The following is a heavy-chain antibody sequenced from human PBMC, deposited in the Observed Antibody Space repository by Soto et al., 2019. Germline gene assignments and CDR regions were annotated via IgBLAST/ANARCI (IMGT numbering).Heavy chain of an antibody. CDR1: GFTFSSYG. Sequence: QVQLVESGGGVVQPGRSLRLSCAASGFTFSSYGMHWVRQAPGKGLEWVAVISYDGSNKYYADSVKGRFTISRDNSKNQLYLQMNSLRAEDTAVYYCESSLYYYGSGSYYLIQSYYYYGMDVWGQGTTVNVSS. CDR2: ISYDGSNK. CDR3: ESSLYYYGSGSYYLIQSYYYYGMDV. D-gene: IGHD3-10*01. J-gene: IGHJ6*02. V-gene: IGHV3-30*03.